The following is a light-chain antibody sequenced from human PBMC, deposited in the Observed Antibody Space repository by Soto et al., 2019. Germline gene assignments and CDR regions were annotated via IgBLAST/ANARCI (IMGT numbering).Light chain of an antibody. Sequence: QSALTQPPSVSGAPGQRVTISCSGSSSDIGAGFDVHWYQHLPGTAPKLLIYGSTNRPSGVPGRFSGSKSGTSASLVISGLQAEDEADYYCQSYENSRTGFYVFGTGTKVT. V-gene: IGLV1-40*01. CDR1: SSDIGAGFD. CDR3: QSYENSRTGFYV. CDR2: GST. J-gene: IGLJ1*01.